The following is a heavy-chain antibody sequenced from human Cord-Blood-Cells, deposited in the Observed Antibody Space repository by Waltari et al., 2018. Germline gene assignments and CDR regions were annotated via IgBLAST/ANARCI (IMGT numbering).Heavy chain of an antibody. CDR2: INAGNGKT. Sequence: QVQLVQSGAEVKKPGASVKVSCKASGYTFTSYALHWVRQAPGQRFEWMGWINAGNGKTKDSQKCQGRVTSTRGTSGRTAYMGLGSLRSEDTAVYYCARGIAVADYCYYGMDVWGQGTTVTVSS. J-gene: IGHJ6*02. V-gene: IGHV1-3*01. CDR1: GYTFTSYA. D-gene: IGHD6-19*01. CDR3: ARGIAVADYCYYGMDV.